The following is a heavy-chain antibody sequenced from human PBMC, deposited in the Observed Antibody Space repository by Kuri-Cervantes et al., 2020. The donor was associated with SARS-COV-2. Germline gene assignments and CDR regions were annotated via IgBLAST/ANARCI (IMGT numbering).Heavy chain of an antibody. V-gene: IGHV3-30*02. Sequence: GESLKISCAASGFTFSSYGMHWVRQAPGKGLEWVAFIRYDGSNKYYADSVKGRFTISRDNSKNTLYLQMNSLRAEDMAVYYCARGHVRWLQPDYWGQGTLVTVSS. CDR1: GFTFSSYG. CDR2: IRYDGSNK. D-gene: IGHD5-24*01. J-gene: IGHJ4*02. CDR3: ARGHVRWLQPDY.